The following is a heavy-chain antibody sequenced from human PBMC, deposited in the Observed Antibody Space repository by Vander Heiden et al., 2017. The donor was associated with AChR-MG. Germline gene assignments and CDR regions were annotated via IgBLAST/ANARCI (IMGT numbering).Heavy chain of an antibody. D-gene: IGHD3-3*01. V-gene: IGHV2-5*02. CDR1: GFSLSPGGVG. J-gene: IGHJ4*02. CDR2: IYWDDDK. CDR3: AHSRQHPQENIWRPFDY. Sequence: QITLKEPGPTLVKPTQTLTLTCTFSGFSLSPGGVGVGWIRQPPGKALEWLALIYWDDDKRYSPSLKSRLTITKDTSKNQVVLTMTNMDPVDTATYYCAHSRQHPQENIWRPFDYWGQGTLVTVSS.